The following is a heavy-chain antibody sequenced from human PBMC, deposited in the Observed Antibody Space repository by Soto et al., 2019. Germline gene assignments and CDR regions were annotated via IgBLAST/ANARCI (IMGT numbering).Heavy chain of an antibody. Sequence: GGSLRLSCAASGFTFSNAWMSWVRQAPGKGLEWVGRIKSKTDGGTTDYAAPVKGRFTISRDDSKNTLYLQMNSLKTEDTAVYYCPASEYSSSSYYFDYWGQGTLVTVSS. D-gene: IGHD6-6*01. CDR1: GFTFSNAW. CDR3: PASEYSSSSYYFDY. CDR2: IKSKTDGGTT. V-gene: IGHV3-15*01. J-gene: IGHJ4*02.